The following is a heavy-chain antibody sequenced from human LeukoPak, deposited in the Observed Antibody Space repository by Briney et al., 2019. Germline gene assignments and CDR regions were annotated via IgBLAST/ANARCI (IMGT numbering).Heavy chain of an antibody. CDR1: GFTFSSYS. J-gene: IGHJ4*02. V-gene: IGHV3-48*01. CDR2: ISPSSSTI. Sequence: PGGSLRLSCAASGFTFSSYSMNWVRQAPGKGLEWVSYISPSSSTIYYADSVKGRFTISRDNSKNTLYLQMNSLRAEDTAVYYCAKHLVDGYSYFDYWGQGTLVTVSS. D-gene: IGHD5-24*01. CDR3: AKHLVDGYSYFDY.